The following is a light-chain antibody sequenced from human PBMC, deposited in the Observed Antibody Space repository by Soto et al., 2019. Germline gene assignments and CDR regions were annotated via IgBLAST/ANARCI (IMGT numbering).Light chain of an antibody. CDR1: RNIRNW. Sequence: GDRVTITCRASRNIRNWLAWYQLKPGKAPNLLIYDASTLKSGVPSRFSGSGSWTEFTLTISSLQPDDFATYYCQEYVYYSTFGGGTKVEIK. CDR3: QEYVYYST. CDR2: DAS. J-gene: IGKJ4*01. V-gene: IGKV1-5*01.